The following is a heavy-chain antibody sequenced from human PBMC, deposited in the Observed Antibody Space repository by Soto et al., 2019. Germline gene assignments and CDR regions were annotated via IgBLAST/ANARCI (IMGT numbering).Heavy chain of an antibody. Sequence: QVQLVESGGGVVQPGRSLRLSCAASGFTFSNYGMHWVRQAPGKGLEWLAVILKDGSDQKYGDSVKGRVTISRDNSKNTLYLQINSLRVEDTAVYYCARDDDRPDNGLDMWGQGTMVTVSS. CDR2: ILKDGSDQ. J-gene: IGHJ3*02. V-gene: IGHV3-33*05. D-gene: IGHD2-8*01. CDR1: GFTFSNYG. CDR3: ARDDDRPDNGLDM.